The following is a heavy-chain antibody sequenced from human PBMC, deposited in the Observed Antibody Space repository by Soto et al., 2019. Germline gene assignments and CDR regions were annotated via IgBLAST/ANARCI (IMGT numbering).Heavy chain of an antibody. D-gene: IGHD6-13*01. J-gene: IGHJ5*02. CDR1: GGSINSGGYS. V-gene: IGHV4-30-2*01. CDR2: IYHSGST. Sequence: SETLSLTCAVSGGSINSGGYSWSWIRQPPGKGLEWIGYIYHSGSTYYNTSLKSRVTISVDRSKNQFSLKLSSVTAADTAVYYCASAKAPRYSGSRYRFALWGQGTLVTVSS. CDR3: ASAKAPRYSGSRYRFAL.